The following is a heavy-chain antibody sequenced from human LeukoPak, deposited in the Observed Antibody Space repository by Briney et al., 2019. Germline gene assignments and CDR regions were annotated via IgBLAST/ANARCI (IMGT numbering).Heavy chain of an antibody. Sequence: GGSLRLSCAASGFTFSSYAMSWVRQAPGKGLEWVSAISGSGGSTYYADSVKGRFTISRDNSKNTLYLQMNSLRAEATAVYYCAKDLRLGNLYSYGQFFDIWGQGTMVTVSS. V-gene: IGHV3-23*01. CDR3: AKDLRLGNLYSYGQFFDI. CDR1: GFTFSSYA. CDR2: ISGSGGST. D-gene: IGHD5-18*01. J-gene: IGHJ3*02.